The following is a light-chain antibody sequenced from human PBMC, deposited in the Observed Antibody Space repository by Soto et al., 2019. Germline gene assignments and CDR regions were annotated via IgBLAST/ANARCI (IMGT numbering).Light chain of an antibody. J-gene: IGKJ1*01. V-gene: IGKV3-20*01. CDR2: GAS. CDR1: QNLGTLY. Sequence: EIVLTQSPGTLSLSPGERGTVSCRASQNLGTLYLAWFQQKSGQAPRLLIYGASRRATGIPDRFTGSGSGTDFTLTINRVEPEHFAVYFCQQYAGSPRTFGQGTKVDIK. CDR3: QQYAGSPRT.